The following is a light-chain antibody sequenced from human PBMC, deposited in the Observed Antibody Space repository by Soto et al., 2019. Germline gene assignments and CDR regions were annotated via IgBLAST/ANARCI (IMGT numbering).Light chain of an antibody. CDR1: SSNIGSNS. Sequence: QSVLTQPPSASGTPGQRVTISCSGSSSNIGSNSVYWYQQFPGTAPKLLIYRNNQRPSGVPDRFSGSKSGTSASLAISGLPSEDEADYYCAAWDDILSGWVFGGGTQLTVL. CDR3: AAWDDILSGWV. J-gene: IGLJ3*02. V-gene: IGLV1-47*01. CDR2: RNN.